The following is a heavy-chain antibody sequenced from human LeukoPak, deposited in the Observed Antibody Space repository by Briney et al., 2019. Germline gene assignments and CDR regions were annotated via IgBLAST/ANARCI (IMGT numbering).Heavy chain of an antibody. Sequence: GESLKISCKGSGYDFSGDWIGWVRQMPGKGLELMGIIYPGGSDTRYSPSFQGQVTISADKSISTAYLQWTSLKASDTAMYYCARRLYSGTLGAFDIWGQGTMVTVSS. D-gene: IGHD1-26*01. CDR3: ARRLYSGTLGAFDI. J-gene: IGHJ3*02. CDR1: GYDFSGDW. V-gene: IGHV5-51*01. CDR2: IYPGGSDT.